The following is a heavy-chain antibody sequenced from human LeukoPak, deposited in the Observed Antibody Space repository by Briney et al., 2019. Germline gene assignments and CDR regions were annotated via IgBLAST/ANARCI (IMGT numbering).Heavy chain of an antibody. J-gene: IGHJ6*04. D-gene: IGHD5-12*01. V-gene: IGHV3-30*18. CDR3: AKEVATILYGMDV. Sequence: GRSLRLSCAASGFTFSSYGMHWVRQAPGKGLEWVAVISYDGSNKYYADSVKGRFTISRDNSKNTLYLQMNSLRAEDTAVYYCAKEVATILYGMDVWGKGTTVTVSS. CDR1: GFTFSSYG. CDR2: ISYDGSNK.